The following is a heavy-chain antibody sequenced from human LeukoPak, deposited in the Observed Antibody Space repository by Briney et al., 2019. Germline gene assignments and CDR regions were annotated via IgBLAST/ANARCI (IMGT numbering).Heavy chain of an antibody. CDR2: FDPEDGET. Sequence: ASVKVSCKVSGYTLTELSMHWVRQAPGKGLEWMGGFDPEDGETIYAQKFQGRVTMTEDTSTDTAYMELSRLRSDDTAVYYCASQLRYFDWLLIGMDVWGQGTTVTVSS. CDR1: GYTLTELS. D-gene: IGHD3-9*01. CDR3: ASQLRYFDWLLIGMDV. J-gene: IGHJ6*02. V-gene: IGHV1-24*01.